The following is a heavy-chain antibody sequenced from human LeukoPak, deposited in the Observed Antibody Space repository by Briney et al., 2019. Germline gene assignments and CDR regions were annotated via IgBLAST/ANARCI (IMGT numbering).Heavy chain of an antibody. V-gene: IGHV1-69*04. J-gene: IGHJ5*02. Sequence: EASVKVSCRAFGGTFSSSAINWVRQAPGQGLEWMGRIIPILGIANYAQKFQGRVTITVDKSTTTAYMELSSLRSEDTAVYYCARGGGYCSSTSCYTGLIRGWFDPWGQGTLVTVSS. CDR1: GGTFSSSA. D-gene: IGHD2-2*02. CDR3: ARGGGYCSSTSCYTGLIRGWFDP. CDR2: IIPILGIA.